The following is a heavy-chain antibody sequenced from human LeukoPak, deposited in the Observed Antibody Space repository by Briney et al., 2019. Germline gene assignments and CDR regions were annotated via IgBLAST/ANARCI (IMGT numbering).Heavy chain of an antibody. CDR1: GGSFSGYY. CDR3: GEVGVGMAYPFKT. V-gene: IGHV4-34*01. D-gene: IGHD2-21*01. CDR2: INHSGST. Sequence: ETLSLTCAVYGGSFSGYYWSWIRQPPGKGLEWIGEINHSGSTNYNPSLKSRVTISVDTSKNQFSLKLSSVTDADTAVYYCGEVGVGMAYPFKTWAQGQMVTAPS. J-gene: IGHJ3*01.